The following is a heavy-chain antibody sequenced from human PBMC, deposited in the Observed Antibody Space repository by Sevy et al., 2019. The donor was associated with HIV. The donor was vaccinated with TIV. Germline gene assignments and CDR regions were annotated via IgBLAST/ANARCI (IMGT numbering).Heavy chain of an antibody. CDR3: AKVLYTVEIPAAIDYYYGMDV. CDR2: IRFDGSIK. CDR1: GLTFSTYG. Sequence: GGSLRLSCAASGLTFSTYGMHWVRQAPDKGLEWVAFIRFDGSIKYYTDSVKGRLTISRDNSKNTLYLRMNSLRAEDTAVYYCAKVLYTVEIPAAIDYYYGMDVWGQGTTVTVSS. D-gene: IGHD2-2*01. J-gene: IGHJ6*02. V-gene: IGHV3-30*02.